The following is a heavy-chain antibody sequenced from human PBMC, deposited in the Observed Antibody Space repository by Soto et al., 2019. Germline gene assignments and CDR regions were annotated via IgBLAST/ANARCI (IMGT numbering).Heavy chain of an antibody. CDR1: GAALNSGNYY. D-gene: IGHD2-21*01. CDR3: ARLRIATNNYKWLDP. V-gene: IGHV4-31*03. J-gene: IGHJ5*02. Sequence: SETLSLTCSVSGAALNSGNYYWRWIRQVPGKGLEWIGHIYVTGAVDYNPSLRDRITISQDTSERQFSLNLRLVTASDTAVYYCARLRIATNNYKWLDPWGQGTLVTVSS. CDR2: IYVTGAV.